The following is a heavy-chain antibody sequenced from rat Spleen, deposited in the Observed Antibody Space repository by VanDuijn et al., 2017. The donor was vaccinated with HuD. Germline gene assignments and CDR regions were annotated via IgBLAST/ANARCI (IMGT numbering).Heavy chain of an antibody. Sequence: VQLKESGPGLVQPSQTLSLTCTVSGFSLTSYGVTWVRQPPGKGLEWIAAISSGGSTYYNSALKSRLSISRDTSKSQVFLKMNSLQTEDTAMYFCARLTIGSWGQGVMVTVSS. J-gene: IGHJ2*01. D-gene: IGHD1-3*01. V-gene: IGHV2S8*01. CDR3: ARLTIGS. CDR2: ISSGGST. CDR1: GFSLTSYG.